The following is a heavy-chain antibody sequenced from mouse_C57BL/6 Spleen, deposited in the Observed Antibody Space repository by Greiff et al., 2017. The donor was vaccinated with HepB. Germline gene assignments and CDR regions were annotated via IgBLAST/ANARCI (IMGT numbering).Heavy chain of an antibody. J-gene: IGHJ4*01. Sequence: EVQLQQSGAELVRPGASVKLSCTASGFNIKDDYMHWVKQRPEQGLEWIGWIDPENGDTEYASKFQGKATITADTSSNTAYLQLSSLTSEDTAVYYCTTDGYDSDYAMDYWGQGTSVTVSS. CDR2: IDPENGDT. CDR3: TTDGYDSDYAMDY. V-gene: IGHV14-4*01. CDR1: GFNIKDDY. D-gene: IGHD2-2*01.